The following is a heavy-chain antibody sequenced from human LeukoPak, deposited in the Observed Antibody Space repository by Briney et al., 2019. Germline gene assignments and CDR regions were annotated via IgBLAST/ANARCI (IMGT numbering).Heavy chain of an antibody. D-gene: IGHD1-26*01. V-gene: IGHV3-74*01. J-gene: IGHJ3*02. CDR1: GFTFSSYW. CDR2: INSDGSST. Sequence: PGGSLRLSCAASGFTFSSYWMHWARQAPGKGLVWVSRINSDGSSTSYADSVQGRFTISRDNAKNTLYLQMNSLRAEDTAVYYCARKTVGPYAFDIRGQGTMVTVSS. CDR3: ARKTVGPYAFDI.